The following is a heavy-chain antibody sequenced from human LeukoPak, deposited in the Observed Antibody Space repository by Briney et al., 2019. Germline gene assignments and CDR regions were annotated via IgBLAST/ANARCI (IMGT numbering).Heavy chain of an antibody. Sequence: GGSLRLSCAASGFTFSSYGMHWVRQAPGKGLEWVAVIWYDGSNKYYADSVKGRFTISRDNPKNTLYLQMNSLRAEDTAVYYCARDLHYYGSGSYYPLLDYWGQGTLVTVSS. CDR3: ARDLHYYGSGSYYPLLDY. D-gene: IGHD3-10*01. CDR1: GFTFSSYG. V-gene: IGHV3-33*01. J-gene: IGHJ4*02. CDR2: IWYDGSNK.